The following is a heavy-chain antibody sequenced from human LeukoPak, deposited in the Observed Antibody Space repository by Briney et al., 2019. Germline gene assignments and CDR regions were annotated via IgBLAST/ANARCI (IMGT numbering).Heavy chain of an antibody. J-gene: IGHJ4*02. CDR1: GFSISTGYY. D-gene: IGHD3-22*01. Sequence: SETLSLTCAVSGFSISTGYYWDWIRQPPGKGLEWIGNIFHSGTTYYNPSLKSRVTISVDTSKNQFSLKLTSVTAADTAVYYCARAAYDTLDYWGKGTLVSVSS. CDR3: ARAAYDTLDY. V-gene: IGHV4-38-2*01. CDR2: IFHSGTT.